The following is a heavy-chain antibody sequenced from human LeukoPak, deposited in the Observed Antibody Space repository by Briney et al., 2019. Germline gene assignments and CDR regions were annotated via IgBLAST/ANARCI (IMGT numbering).Heavy chain of an antibody. CDR3: ARYPRLSYYDSSGYAFDI. J-gene: IGHJ3*02. CDR1: SGSISSGSYY. CDR2: IYTSGST. D-gene: IGHD3-22*01. Sequence: PSQTLSLTCTVSSGSISSGSYYWSWIRQPAGKGLEWIGRIYTSGSTNYNPSLKSRVTISVDTSKNQFSLKLSSVTAADTAVYYCARYPRLSYYDSSGYAFDIWGQGTMVTVSS. V-gene: IGHV4-61*02.